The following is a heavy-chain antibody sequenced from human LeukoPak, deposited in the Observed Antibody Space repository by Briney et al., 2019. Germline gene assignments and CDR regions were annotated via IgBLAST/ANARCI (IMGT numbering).Heavy chain of an antibody. J-gene: IGHJ4*02. V-gene: IGHV4-34*01. CDR3: ARGGRRYYYDSSGYFDY. Sequence: SETLSLTCAVYGGSFSGYYWSWIRQPPGKGLEWIGEINHSGSTNYNPSLKSRVTISVDTSKNQFSLKLSSVTAADTAVYYCARGGRRYYYDSSGYFDYWGQGTLVTVSS. D-gene: IGHD3-22*01. CDR2: INHSGST. CDR1: GGSFSGYY.